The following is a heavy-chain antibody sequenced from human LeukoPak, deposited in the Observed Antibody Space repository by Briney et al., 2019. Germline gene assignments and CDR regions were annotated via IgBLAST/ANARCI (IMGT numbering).Heavy chain of an antibody. CDR1: GFTFSSYE. D-gene: IGHD2/OR15-2a*01. CDR2: ISSSGSTI. V-gene: IGHV3-48*03. Sequence: PGGSLRLSSAASGFTFSSYEMNWVRQAPGKGLEWVSYISSSGSTIYYADSVKGRFTISRDNAKNSLYLQMNSLRAEDTAVYYCASSRILSPNDYWGQGTLVTVSS. CDR3: ASSRILSPNDY. J-gene: IGHJ4*02.